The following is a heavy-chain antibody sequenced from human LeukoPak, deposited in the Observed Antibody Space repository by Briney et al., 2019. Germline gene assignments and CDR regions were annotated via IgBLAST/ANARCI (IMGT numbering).Heavy chain of an antibody. D-gene: IGHD3-10*01. CDR3: ARVLLWFGERGSFDY. V-gene: IGHV1-2*07. J-gene: IGHJ4*02. Sequence: ASVKVSCKASGYTFTSYGISWVRQAPGQGLEWMGWINPNSGGTNYAHKFQGRVTMTRDTSISTAYMELSRMRSDDTAVYYCARVLLWFGERGSFDYWGQGTLVTVSS. CDR2: INPNSGGT. CDR1: GYTFTSYG.